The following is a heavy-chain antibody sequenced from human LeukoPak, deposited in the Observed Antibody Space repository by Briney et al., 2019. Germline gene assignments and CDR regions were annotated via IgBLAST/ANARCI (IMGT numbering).Heavy chain of an antibody. CDR1: GGSINSYY. D-gene: IGHD1-26*01. V-gene: IGHV4-59*08. Sequence: SETLSLTCTVSGGSINSYYWSWIRQPPGKGLEWVGYIYYSGSTKYNPSLKSRVTVSVDTSKNQFSLKLNSVTAADTAVYYCARQRGGSYLDAFDIWGQGTMVTVSS. CDR2: IYYSGST. J-gene: IGHJ3*02. CDR3: ARQRGGSYLDAFDI.